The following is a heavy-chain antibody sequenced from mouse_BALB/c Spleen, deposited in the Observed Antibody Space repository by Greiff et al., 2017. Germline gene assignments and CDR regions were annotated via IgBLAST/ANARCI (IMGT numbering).Heavy chain of an antibody. V-gene: IGHV5-9-4*01. CDR1: GFTFSSYA. CDR3: ARDRPFAY. CDR2: ISSGGSYT. Sequence: EVQLQESGGGLVKPGGSLKLSCAASGFTFSSYAMSWVRQSPEKRLEWVAEISSGGSYTYYPDTVTGRFTISRDNAKNTLYLEMSSLRSEDTAMYYCARDRPFAYWGQGTLVTVSA. J-gene: IGHJ3*01.